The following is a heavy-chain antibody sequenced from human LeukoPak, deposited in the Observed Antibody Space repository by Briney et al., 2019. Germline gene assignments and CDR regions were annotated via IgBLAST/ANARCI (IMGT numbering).Heavy chain of an antibody. V-gene: IGHV3-7*03. CDR3: SRLRGDS. CDR2: IKEDGSEK. Sequence: GGSLRLSCAASGFTFSSYWMSWVRQAPGRGLEWLGNIKEDGSEKYYVDSVKGRFTISRDNAKNSLYLQLNSLRAEDTAVYYCSRLRGDSWGQGTLVTVSS. CDR1: GFTFSSYW. J-gene: IGHJ4*02.